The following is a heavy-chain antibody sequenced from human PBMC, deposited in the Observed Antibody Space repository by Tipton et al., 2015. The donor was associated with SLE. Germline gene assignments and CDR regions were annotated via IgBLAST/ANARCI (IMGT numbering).Heavy chain of an antibody. CDR2: IWYDGSNK. J-gene: IGHJ4*02. CDR1: GFTFSSYG. Sequence: SLRLSCAASGFTFSSYGMHWVRQAPGKGLGWVAVIWYDGSNKYYADSVKGRFTISRDNSKNTLYLQMNSLRAEDTAVYYCAKDMDSSALGGYWGQGTLVTVSS. CDR3: AKDMDSSALGGY. D-gene: IGHD6-19*01. V-gene: IGHV3-33*06.